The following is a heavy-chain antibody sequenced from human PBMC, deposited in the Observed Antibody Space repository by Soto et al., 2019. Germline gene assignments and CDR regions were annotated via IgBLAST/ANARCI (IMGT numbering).Heavy chain of an antibody. CDR3: AGGGGLDIVVVVAATPEWFDP. CDR2: IIPIFGTA. D-gene: IGHD2-15*01. V-gene: IGHV1-69*01. CDR1: GGTFSSYA. J-gene: IGHJ5*02. Sequence: QVQLVQSGAEVKKPGSSVKVSCKASGGTFSSYAISWVRQAPGQGLEWMGGIIPIFGTANYAQKFQGRVTITADESTSKAYMELSSLRSEDTAVYYCAGGGGLDIVVVVAATPEWFDPWGQGTLVTVSS.